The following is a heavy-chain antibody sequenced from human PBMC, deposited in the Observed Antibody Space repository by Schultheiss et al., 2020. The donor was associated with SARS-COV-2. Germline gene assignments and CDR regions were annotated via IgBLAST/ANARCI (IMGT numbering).Heavy chain of an antibody. V-gene: IGHV3-21*05. CDR1: GFTFSTYN. CDR3: ARPPQTVYYYYMDV. Sequence: GGSLRLSCAASGFTFSTYNMNWVRQAPGRGLEWVSYISDSSSYIYYADSVKGRFTISRDNAKNSLYLQMNSLRAEDTAVYYCARPPQTVYYYYMDVWGKGTTVTVSS. CDR2: ISDSSSYI. J-gene: IGHJ6*03. D-gene: IGHD4-17*01.